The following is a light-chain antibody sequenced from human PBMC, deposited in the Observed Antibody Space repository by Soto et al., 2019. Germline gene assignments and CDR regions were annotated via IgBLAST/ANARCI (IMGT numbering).Light chain of an antibody. CDR2: GAS. CDR3: QQYGTSPPLYT. Sequence: EIVLTQSPGTLSLSPGERATLSCRASQSVDSSYTAWYQQKPVQAPRLLIYGASNRATGIPDRFSGTGSGTDFTLTISILEPEDFAVYYCQQYGTSPPLYTFGQGTKLEI. J-gene: IGKJ2*01. CDR1: QSVDSSY. V-gene: IGKV3-20*01.